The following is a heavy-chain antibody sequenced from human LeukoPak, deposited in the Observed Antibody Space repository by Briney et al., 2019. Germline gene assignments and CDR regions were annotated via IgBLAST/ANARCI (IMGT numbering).Heavy chain of an antibody. CDR2: IYYSGST. CDR3: ARGTDDYGGNSRLFDYY. Sequence: SETLSLTCTVSGGSISSSRYYWGWIRQPPGKGLEWIGSIYYSGSTYYNPSLKSRVTISVDTSKNQFSLKLSSVTAADTAVYYCARGTDDYGGNSRLFDYYWGQGTLVTVSS. D-gene: IGHD4-23*01. V-gene: IGHV4-39*01. CDR1: GGSISSSRYY. J-gene: IGHJ4*02.